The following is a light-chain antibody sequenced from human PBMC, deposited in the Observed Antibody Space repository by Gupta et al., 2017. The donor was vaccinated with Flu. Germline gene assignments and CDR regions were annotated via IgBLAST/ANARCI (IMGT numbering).Light chain of an antibody. J-gene: IGKJ4*01. CDR1: QSVGRTY. CDR2: GST. Sequence: GERATLSCRASQSVGRTYVSWYQKNPRQAPMLLIYGSTSRVTVIPEMFSGRWSGTDSTLTISRLEPEDSAFYYCQQYGTSLTFGGGTKVEIK. V-gene: IGKV3-20*01. CDR3: QQYGTSLT.